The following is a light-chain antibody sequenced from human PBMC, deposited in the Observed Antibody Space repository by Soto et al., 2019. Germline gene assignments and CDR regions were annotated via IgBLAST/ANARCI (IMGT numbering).Light chain of an antibody. V-gene: IGKV3-20*01. Sequence: EIVLTQSPGTLSLSPGDRATLSCEASQSVNNNYLAWYQHKPGQAPRLLIYGASSRATGIPDRFSGSGSGTDFTLTIRRLEPEDFAVYYCQQYDTSLPYTFGGVTKVEIK. CDR2: GAS. CDR3: QQYDTSLPYT. CDR1: QSVNNNY. J-gene: IGKJ4*01.